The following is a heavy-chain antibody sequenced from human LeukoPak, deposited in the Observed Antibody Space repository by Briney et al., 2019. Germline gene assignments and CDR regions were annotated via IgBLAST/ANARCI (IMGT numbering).Heavy chain of an antibody. CDR3: ARVGVVTAIPGYYGMDV. Sequence: ASVKVSCKASGYTFTSYDINWVRQATGQGSEWMGWMNPNTGNTGYAQKFQGRVTMTRNTYIRTAYMELSSLRSEDTPVYYCARVGVVTAIPGYYGMDVWGQGTTVTVSS. CDR1: GYTFTSYD. CDR2: MNPNTGNT. V-gene: IGHV1-8*01. D-gene: IGHD2-21*02. J-gene: IGHJ6*02.